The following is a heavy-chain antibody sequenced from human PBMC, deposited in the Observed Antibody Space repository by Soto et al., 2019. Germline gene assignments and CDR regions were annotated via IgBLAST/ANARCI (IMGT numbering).Heavy chain of an antibody. CDR1: GFTFSSYG. J-gene: IGHJ5*02. CDR3: ARDGRPYSSGWYGFDP. CDR2: IWYDGSNK. Sequence: QVQLVESGGGVVQPGRSLRLSCAASGFTFSSYGMHWVRQAPGKGLEWVAVIWYDGSNKYYADSVKGRFTISRDNSKNTLYLQMNSLRAEDTAVYYCARDGRPYSSGWYGFDPWGQGTLVTVSS. D-gene: IGHD6-19*01. V-gene: IGHV3-33*01.